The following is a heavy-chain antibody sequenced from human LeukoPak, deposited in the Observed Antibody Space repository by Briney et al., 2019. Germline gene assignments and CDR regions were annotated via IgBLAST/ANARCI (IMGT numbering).Heavy chain of an antibody. J-gene: IGHJ5*02. CDR1: GYTFTSYD. CDR2: MNPNSGNT. Sequence: ASVKVSCKASGYTFTSYDINWVRQATGQGLEWMGWMNPNSGNTGYAQKFQGRVTITRNASISTAYMELSSLRSEDTAVYYCARGSFKAYYDFWSGYYPYNWFDPWGQGTLVTVSS. CDR3: ARGSFKAYYDFWSGYYPYNWFDP. D-gene: IGHD3-3*01. V-gene: IGHV1-8*03.